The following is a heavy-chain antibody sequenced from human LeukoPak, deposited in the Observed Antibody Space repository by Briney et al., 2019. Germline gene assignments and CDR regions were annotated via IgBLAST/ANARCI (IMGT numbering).Heavy chain of an antibody. Sequence: SETLSLTCTVSGGSISSSSYYWGWIRQPPGKGLEWIGSIYYSGSTYYNPSLKSRVTISVDTSKNQFSLKLSSVTAADTAVYYCARDIGGRRGYSYGYSGAFVYWGQGTLVTVSS. V-gene: IGHV4-39*07. J-gene: IGHJ4*02. D-gene: IGHD5-18*01. CDR3: ARDIGGRRGYSYGYSGAFVY. CDR1: GGSISSSSYY. CDR2: IYYSGST.